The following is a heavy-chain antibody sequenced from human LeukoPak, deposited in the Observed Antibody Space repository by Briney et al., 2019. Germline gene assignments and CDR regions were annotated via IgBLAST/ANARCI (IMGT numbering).Heavy chain of an antibody. CDR3: ARQQPYYYGSGRFTPRFDP. CDR1: GGSFSGYY. D-gene: IGHD3-10*01. CDR2: INHSGST. Sequence: SETLSLTCAVYGGSFSGYYWSWIRQPPGKGLEWIGEINHSGSTNYNPSLKSRVTISVDTSKNQFSLKLSSVTAADTAVYYCARQQPYYYGSGRFTPRFDPWGQGTLSPSPQ. V-gene: IGHV4-34*01. J-gene: IGHJ5*02.